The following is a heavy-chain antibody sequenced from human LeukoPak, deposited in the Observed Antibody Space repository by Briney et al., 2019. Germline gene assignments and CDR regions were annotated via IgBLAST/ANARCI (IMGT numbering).Heavy chain of an antibody. D-gene: IGHD1-7*01. CDR3: AKDGNYAHFDY. V-gene: IGHV3-30*18. CDR2: ISYDGSNK. J-gene: IGHJ4*02. CDR1: GFTFSSYG. Sequence: GRSLRLSCAASGFTFSSYGMHWVRQAPGKGLEWVAVISYDGSNKYYADSVKGRFTISRDNSKNTQYLQMNSLRAEDTAVYYCAKDGNYAHFDYWGQGTLVTVSS.